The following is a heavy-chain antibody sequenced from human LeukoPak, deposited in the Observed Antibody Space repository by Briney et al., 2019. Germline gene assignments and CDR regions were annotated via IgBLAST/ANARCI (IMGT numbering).Heavy chain of an antibody. CDR3: AKSRAAYYFDY. J-gene: IGHJ4*02. CDR1: GFTFSPSA. CDR2: IGGDSRT. Sequence: PGGSPRLSCAASGFTFSPSAMSWVRQAPGKGLQWVSGIGGDSRTHYTDSVEGRFTISRDNSKNTLYLQMNSLRAEDTAVYYCAKSRAAYYFDYWGQGTLVTVSS. V-gene: IGHV3-23*01. D-gene: IGHD6-13*01.